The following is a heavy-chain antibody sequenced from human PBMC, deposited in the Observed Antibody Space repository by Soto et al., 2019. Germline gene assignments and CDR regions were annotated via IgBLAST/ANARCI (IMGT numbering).Heavy chain of an antibody. J-gene: IGHJ3*02. CDR2: IIPILGIA. V-gene: IGHV1-69*08. D-gene: IGHD1-1*01. CDR3: ERDSTTYLHAFDI. Sequence: QVQLVQSGAEVKKPGSSVKVSCKASGGTFSSYTISWVRQAPGQGLEWMGRIIPILGIANYAQKFQGRVTITADKSTSTAYMELSSLRSEDTAVYYCERDSTTYLHAFDIWGQGTMVTVSS. CDR1: GGTFSSYT.